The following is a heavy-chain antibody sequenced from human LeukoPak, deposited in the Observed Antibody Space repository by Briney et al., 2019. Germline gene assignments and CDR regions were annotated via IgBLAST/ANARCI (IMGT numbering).Heavy chain of an antibody. J-gene: IGHJ5*02. CDR2: IYPGDSDT. CDR1: GYTFIRYW. Sequence: GESLKISCKGSGYTFIRYWIAWVRQMPGKGLEWMGIIYPGDSDTRYSPSFQGQVTISADKSITTAYLQWSSLKASDTAIYYCARSPLGGYCSETNCYPPGRRNWFDPWGQGTLVTVSS. D-gene: IGHD2-15*01. V-gene: IGHV5-51*01. CDR3: ARSPLGGYCSETNCYPPGRRNWFDP.